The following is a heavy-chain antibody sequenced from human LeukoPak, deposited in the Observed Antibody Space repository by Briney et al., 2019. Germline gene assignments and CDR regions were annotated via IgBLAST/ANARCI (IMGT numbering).Heavy chain of an antibody. J-gene: IGHJ4*02. Sequence: PSETLSLTCTVSGGSISSSSYYWGWIRQPPGKGLEWIGSIYCSGSTYYNPSLKSRVTISVDTSKNQFSLKLSSVTAADTAVYYCARHVVAVAGTLDYFDYWGQGTLVTVSS. CDR3: ARHVVAVAGTLDYFDY. V-gene: IGHV4-39*01. CDR1: GGSISSSSYY. D-gene: IGHD6-19*01. CDR2: IYCSGST.